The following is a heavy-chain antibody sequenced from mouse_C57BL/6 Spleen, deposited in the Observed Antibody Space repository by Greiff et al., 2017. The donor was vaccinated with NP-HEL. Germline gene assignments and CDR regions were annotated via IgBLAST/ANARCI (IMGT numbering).Heavy chain of an antibody. D-gene: IGHD1-1*01. V-gene: IGHV1-18*01. J-gene: IGHJ1*03. CDR3: ARRPYGSSYWYFDV. CDR2: INPNNGGT. CDR1: GYTFTDYN. Sequence: EVQLQQSGPELVKPGASVKIPCKASGYTFTDYNMDWVKQSHGKSLEWIGDINPNNGGTIYNQKFKGEATLTVDKSSSTAYMELRSLTSEDTAVYYCARRPYGSSYWYFDVWGTGTTVTVSS.